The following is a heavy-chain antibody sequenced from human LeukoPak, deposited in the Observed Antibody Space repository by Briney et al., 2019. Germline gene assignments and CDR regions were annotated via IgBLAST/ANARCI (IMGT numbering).Heavy chain of an antibody. D-gene: IGHD3-3*01. J-gene: IGHJ4*02. CDR2: INPKSGDA. V-gene: IGHV1-2*02. CDR3: AAWADTADLWSGPFDW. CDR1: GYTFTANY. Sequence: ASVKVSCKTSGYTFTANYVHWVRQAPGQGHEWMGWINPKSGDAVYAQKFQGRLTLTRDTSISTAYMEVNSLRSDDTATYYCAAWADTADLWSGPFDWWGQGTLVTVSS.